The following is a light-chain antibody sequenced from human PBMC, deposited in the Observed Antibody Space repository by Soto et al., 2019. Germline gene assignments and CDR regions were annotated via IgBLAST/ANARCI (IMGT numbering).Light chain of an antibody. CDR2: DDS. CDR1: DIGSKG. CDR3: QVWDAGSV. J-gene: IGLJ3*02. V-gene: IGLV3-21*02. Sequence: SYELTQPPSVSVAPGQTARITCGGDDIGSKGVHWYQQKPGQAPVVVVYDDSDLPSGIPERFSGSNSGNTATLTISWVEAGDEADYYCQVWDAGSVFGGGTKLTVL.